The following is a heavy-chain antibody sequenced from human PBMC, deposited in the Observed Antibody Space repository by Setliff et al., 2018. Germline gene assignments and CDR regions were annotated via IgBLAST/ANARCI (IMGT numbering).Heavy chain of an antibody. V-gene: IGHV1-69*10. CDR2: IIPILGIA. CDR3: ARYGSGTISIAVFDY. J-gene: IGHJ4*02. CDR1: GGTFSSYA. Sequence: SVKVSCKASGGTFSSYAISWVRQAPGQGLEWMGGIIPILGIANYAQKFQGRVTITADKSTSTAYMELSSLRSEDTAVYYCARYGSGTISIAVFDYWGQGTLVTVSS. D-gene: IGHD3-10*01.